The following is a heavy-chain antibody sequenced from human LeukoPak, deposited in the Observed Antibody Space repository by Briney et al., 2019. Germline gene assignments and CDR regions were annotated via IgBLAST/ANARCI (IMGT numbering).Heavy chain of an antibody. CDR1: GFTFSSSA. Sequence: PGGSLRLSCAASGFTFSSSAMHWVRQGPGKGLEWVALISYDGSNKYYADSVKGRFTISRDNSKNTLYLQMNSLRAEDTAVYYCAKRSNSWSYYFDYWGQGTLVTVSS. D-gene: IGHD6-13*01. CDR3: AKRSNSWSYYFDY. V-gene: IGHV3-30*18. CDR2: ISYDGSNK. J-gene: IGHJ4*02.